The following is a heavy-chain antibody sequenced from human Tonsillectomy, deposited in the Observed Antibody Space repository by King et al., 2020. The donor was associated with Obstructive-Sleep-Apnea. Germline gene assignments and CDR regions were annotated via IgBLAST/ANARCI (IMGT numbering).Heavy chain of an antibody. CDR3: AKPQSAXXANXXGALDX. D-gene: IGHD2-8*01. Sequence: VQLVESGGGVVXPXRSLRLXXAAXXXXXNLXXXXXXXXAXGXXXEXXAXLSFDGXXEYYXDSVKGRFTLSRDNTKNTLYLQMNSLXPEDTALYYCAKPQSAXXANXXGALDXXGXXAPVTVSS. CDR2: LSFDGXXE. J-gene: IGHJ6*02. CDR1: XXXXNLXX. V-gene: IGHV3-30*18.